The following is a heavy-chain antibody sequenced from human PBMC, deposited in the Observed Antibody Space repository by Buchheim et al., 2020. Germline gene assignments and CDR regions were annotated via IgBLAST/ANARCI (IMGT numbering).Heavy chain of an antibody. CDR1: GGTFSSAV. CDR2: IIPVFGTL. V-gene: IGHV1-69*06. Sequence: QLVQSGAEVKRPGSSVKVSCRASGGTFSSAVIGWVRHAPGHGLEWMGGIIPVFGTLNYAQKFQGRLSIAADRSTNTVYMELSSLTSDDTAVYFCARGDDLWGRGTL. CDR3: ARGDDL. D-gene: IGHD3-16*01. J-gene: IGHJ2*01.